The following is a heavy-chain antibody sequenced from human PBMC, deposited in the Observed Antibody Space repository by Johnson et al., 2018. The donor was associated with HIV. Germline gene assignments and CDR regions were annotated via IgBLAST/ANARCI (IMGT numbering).Heavy chain of an antibody. CDR3: AKDLIAARRGCDAFDI. Sequence: VQLVESGGGLVQPGGSLRLSCAASGFTVSSNYMSWVRQAPGKGLECVSGISWNGGNTDYADSVKGRFTISRDNSKNTLYLQMNSLRAEDTAVYYCAKDLIAARRGCDAFDIWGQGTMVTVSS. V-gene: IGHV3-66*01. CDR1: GFTVSSNY. D-gene: IGHD6-6*01. J-gene: IGHJ3*02. CDR2: SWNGGNT.